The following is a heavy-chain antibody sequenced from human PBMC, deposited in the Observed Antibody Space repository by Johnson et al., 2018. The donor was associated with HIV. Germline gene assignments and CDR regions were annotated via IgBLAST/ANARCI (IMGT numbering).Heavy chain of an antibody. J-gene: IGHJ3*02. CDR3: ARAHLIFPKNPFDI. Sequence: MQLVESGGGLVQPGGSLRLSCAASGFTFSSFWMTWVRQAPGKGLEWVANINVDGSERYYVDSVKGRFTISRDNVNNSVFLLLNSLRVEDTAVYFCARAHLIFPKNPFDIWGQGTMVTVSS. D-gene: IGHD3-9*01. V-gene: IGHV3-7*01. CDR1: GFTFSSFW. CDR2: INVDGSER.